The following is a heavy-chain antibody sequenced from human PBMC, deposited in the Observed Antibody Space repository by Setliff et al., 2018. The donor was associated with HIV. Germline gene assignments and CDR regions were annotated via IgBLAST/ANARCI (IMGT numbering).Heavy chain of an antibody. CDR3: ARQERYCTSADCYRYFNY. CDR1: GGSITNHY. V-gene: IGHV4-4*07. D-gene: IGHD2-2*02. Sequence: SETLSLTCTVSGGSITNHYWSWIRQPAGKGLEWIGRIYGSGITSYNPSLQRPVTMSVDTSKNQFSLKLSSVTAADTAVYYCARQERYCTSADCYRYFNYWGQGTLVTVSS. J-gene: IGHJ4*02. CDR2: IYGSGIT.